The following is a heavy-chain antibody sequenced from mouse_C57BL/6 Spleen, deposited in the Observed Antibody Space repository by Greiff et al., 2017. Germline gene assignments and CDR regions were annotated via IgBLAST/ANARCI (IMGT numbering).Heavy chain of an antibody. CDR2: IYPGSGST. Sequence: QVQLQQPGAELVKPGASVKMSCKASGYTFTSYWITWVKQRPGQGLEWIGDIYPGSGSTNYNEKFKSKATLTVDTSSSTAYMQLSSLTSEDSAVYYCERYDGYYDYAMDYWGQGTSVTVSS. J-gene: IGHJ4*01. CDR3: ERYDGYYDYAMDY. D-gene: IGHD2-3*01. V-gene: IGHV1-55*01. CDR1: GYTFTSYW.